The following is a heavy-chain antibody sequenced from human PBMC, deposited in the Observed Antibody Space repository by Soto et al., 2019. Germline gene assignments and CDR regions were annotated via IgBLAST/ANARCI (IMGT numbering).Heavy chain of an antibody. V-gene: IGHV5-51*01. D-gene: IGHD3-3*01. J-gene: IGHJ4*02. Sequence: GESLKISCKGSGYSFTSYWIGWVRQMPGKGLEWMGIIYPGDSDTRYSPSFQGQVTISADKSISTAYLQWSSLKASDTAMYYCARHIPYDFWSGSPYYFDYWGQGTLVTVSS. CDR3: ARHIPYDFWSGSPYYFDY. CDR2: IYPGDSDT. CDR1: GYSFTSYW.